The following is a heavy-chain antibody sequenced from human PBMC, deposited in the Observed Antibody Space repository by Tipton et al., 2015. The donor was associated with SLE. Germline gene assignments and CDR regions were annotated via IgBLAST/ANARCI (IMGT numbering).Heavy chain of an antibody. J-gene: IGHJ4*02. CDR2: IYSGGST. D-gene: IGHD2-15*01. Sequence: SLRLSCAASGFTVSSKYMSWVRQAPGKELEWVSVIYSGGSTYYADSVKGRFTISRDNAKNSLYLLMNSLRAEDTAVYYCARDGGPNCSGGSCYSTYWGQGTLVTVSS. CDR3: ARDGGPNCSGGSCYSTY. CDR1: GFTVSSKY. V-gene: IGHV3-53*01.